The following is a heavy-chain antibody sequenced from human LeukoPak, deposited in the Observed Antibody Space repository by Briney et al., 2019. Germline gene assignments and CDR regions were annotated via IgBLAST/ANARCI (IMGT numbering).Heavy chain of an antibody. V-gene: IGHV3-74*01. CDR2: INSDGSST. D-gene: IGHD2-21*02. CDR3: AKLHNGGDGGGY. Sequence: GGSLRLSCAASGFTFSSYAMSWVRQAPGKGLVWVSRINSDGSSTSYADSVKGRFTISRDNAKNTLYLQMSSLRAEDTAVYYCAKLHNGGDGGGYWGQGTLVTVSS. CDR1: GFTFSSYA. J-gene: IGHJ4*02.